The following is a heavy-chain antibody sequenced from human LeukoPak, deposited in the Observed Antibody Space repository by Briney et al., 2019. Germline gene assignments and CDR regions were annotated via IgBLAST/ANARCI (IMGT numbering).Heavy chain of an antibody. J-gene: IGHJ5*02. Sequence: GGSLEISCKASGYSFTTYWIAWVRQVPGKGLEWMGIIYPGDSDTRYSPSFQGQVTISADKSFSTAYLQWSSLKASDTAMYYCARRGYAREWFDPWGQGTLVTVSS. V-gene: IGHV5-51*01. CDR1: GYSFTTYW. CDR2: IYPGDSDT. CDR3: ARRGYAREWFDP. D-gene: IGHD5-18*01.